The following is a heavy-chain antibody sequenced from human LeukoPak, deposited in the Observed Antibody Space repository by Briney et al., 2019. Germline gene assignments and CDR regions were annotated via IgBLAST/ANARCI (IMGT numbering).Heavy chain of an antibody. CDR1: GFTFSSYA. J-gene: IGHJ4*02. V-gene: IGHV3-23*01. D-gene: IGHD6-13*01. Sequence: GESLQISCAVSGFTFSSYAMSWVRQAPGKGLEWVSTISGSGDNTYYADSVRGRFTISRDNSKNTLYLQMNSLRAEDTAIYYCAKVSWANYFDYWGQGTLVTVSS. CDR2: ISGSGDNT. CDR3: AKVSWANYFDY.